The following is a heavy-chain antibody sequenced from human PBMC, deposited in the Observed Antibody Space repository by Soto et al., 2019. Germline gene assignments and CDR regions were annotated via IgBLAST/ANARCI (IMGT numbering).Heavy chain of an antibody. CDR3: ARDRYYYDSSGQPGLYYYYYGMDV. CDR2: IIPIFGTA. V-gene: IGHV1-69*13. J-gene: IGHJ6*02. Sequence: SVKVSCKASGGTFSSYAISWVRQAPGQGLEWMGGIIPIFGTANYAQKFQGRVTITADESTSTAYMELSSLRSEDTAVYYCARDRYYYDSSGQPGLYYYYYGMDVWGQGTTVTVSS. CDR1: GGTFSSYA. D-gene: IGHD3-22*01.